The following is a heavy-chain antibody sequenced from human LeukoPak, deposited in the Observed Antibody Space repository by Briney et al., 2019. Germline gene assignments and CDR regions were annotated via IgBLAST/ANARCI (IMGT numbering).Heavy chain of an antibody. CDR2: ISGSGAMT. D-gene: IGHD3-10*01. CDR1: GFTFSIYT. J-gene: IGHJ4*02. Sequence: GGSLRLSCAASGFTFSIYTMIWVRQAPGKGLEWVSSISGSGAMTYYADSVKGRFTISRDNAMDTLYLQMNSLRADDTAVYYCVKDRVDGSGSQFDSWGQGSLVIVSS. V-gene: IGHV3-23*01. CDR3: VKDRVDGSGSQFDS.